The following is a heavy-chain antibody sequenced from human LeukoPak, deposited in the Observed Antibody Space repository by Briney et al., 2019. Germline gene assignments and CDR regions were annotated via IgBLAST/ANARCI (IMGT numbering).Heavy chain of an antibody. J-gene: IGHJ4*02. Sequence: GGSLRLSCAASEFDFSTHAMTWVRQAPGKGLEWVAAISISGTKTYYADSVKGRFTISRDNSKNTLYLQMYSLRAEDTAVYYCANEIRPNDYWGQGTLVTVSS. CDR1: EFDFSTHA. V-gene: IGHV3-23*01. D-gene: IGHD4-17*01. CDR2: ISISGTKT. CDR3: ANEIRPNDY.